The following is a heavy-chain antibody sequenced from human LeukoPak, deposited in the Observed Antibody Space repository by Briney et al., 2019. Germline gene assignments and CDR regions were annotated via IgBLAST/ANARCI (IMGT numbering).Heavy chain of an antibody. CDR3: ARIGHEDYYFDY. V-gene: IGHV4-59*01. CDR1: GGSISSYY. Sequence: SETPSLTCTVSGGSISSYYWSWLRQPPGKGLEWIGYIYYSGSTNYNPSLKSRVTISVDTSKNQFSLKLSSVTAADTAVYYCARIGHEDYYFDYWGQGTLVTVSS. CDR2: IYYSGST. J-gene: IGHJ4*02.